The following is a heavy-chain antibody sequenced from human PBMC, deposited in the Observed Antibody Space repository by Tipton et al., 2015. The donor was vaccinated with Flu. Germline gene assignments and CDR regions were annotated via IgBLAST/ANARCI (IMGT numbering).Heavy chain of an antibody. Sequence: VQLVQSGGGVVQPGGSLRLSCAASGFAFDTKGMHWVRLAPGKGLQWVAFISYDGSFKYYADSVKGRFTLSRDNSRNTLYLQMDSVRVDGTAVYCCAKEILWRSHFDLWGQGTPVTVSS. CDR2: ISYDGSFK. D-gene: IGHD2-21*01. V-gene: IGHV3-30*18. J-gene: IGHJ4*02. CDR1: GFAFDTKG. CDR3: AKEILWRSHFDL.